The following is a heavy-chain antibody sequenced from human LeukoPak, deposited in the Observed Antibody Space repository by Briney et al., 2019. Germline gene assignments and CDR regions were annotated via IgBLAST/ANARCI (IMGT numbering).Heavy chain of an antibody. CDR2: ISYDGSNK. Sequence: GGSLRLSCAASGFTFSSYGMHWVRQAPGKGLEWVAVISYDGSNKYYADSVKGRFTISRDNSKNTLYLQMNSLRAEDTAVYYCAKDDSGHYDYVWGSYRTPEYFQHWGQGTLVTVSS. D-gene: IGHD3-16*02. CDR1: GFTFSSYG. J-gene: IGHJ1*01. V-gene: IGHV3-30*18. CDR3: AKDDSGHYDYVWGSYRTPEYFQH.